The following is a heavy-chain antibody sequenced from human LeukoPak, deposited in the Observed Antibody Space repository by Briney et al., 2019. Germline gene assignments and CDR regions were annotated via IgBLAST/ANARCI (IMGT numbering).Heavy chain of an antibody. CDR2: INPNSGGT. D-gene: IGHD1-26*01. Sequence: GASVKVSCKASGYTFTGYYMHWVRQAPGQGLEWMGWINPNSGGTNYAQKFQGRVTMTRDTSISTAYMELSRLRSDDTAVYYCARDRTVGVTPYFDYWGQGTLVTVSS. V-gene: IGHV1-2*02. J-gene: IGHJ4*02. CDR3: ARDRTVGVTPYFDY. CDR1: GYTFTGYY.